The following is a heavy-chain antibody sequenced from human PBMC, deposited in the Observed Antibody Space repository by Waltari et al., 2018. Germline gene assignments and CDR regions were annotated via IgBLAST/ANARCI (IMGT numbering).Heavy chain of an antibody. CDR3: ARGAYSSSWPGRTPAHDY. CDR2: INHSGST. D-gene: IGHD6-13*01. J-gene: IGHJ4*02. CDR1: GGSFSGYY. V-gene: IGHV4-34*01. Sequence: QVQLQQWGAGLLKPSETLSLTCADYGGSFSGYYWSWIRQPPAKGLEWIGEINHSGSTNYNPSLKSRVTISVDTSKNQFSLKLSSVTAADTAVYYCARGAYSSSWPGRTPAHDYWGQGTLVTVSS.